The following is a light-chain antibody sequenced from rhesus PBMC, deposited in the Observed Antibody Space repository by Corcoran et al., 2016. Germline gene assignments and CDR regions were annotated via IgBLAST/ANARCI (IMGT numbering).Light chain of an antibody. Sequence: DIQMTQSPSSLSASVGDRVTITCRASKGISSHLAWYQQKPGKPPKLLIYAACTLQSGVPSRLSGSGSGTDFTPTIGHLQPEDFATYYCHQNSSSPWTFGQRTKVEIK. CDR1: KGISSH. CDR2: AAC. J-gene: IGKJ1*01. V-gene: IGKV1-25*01. CDR3: HQNSSSPWT.